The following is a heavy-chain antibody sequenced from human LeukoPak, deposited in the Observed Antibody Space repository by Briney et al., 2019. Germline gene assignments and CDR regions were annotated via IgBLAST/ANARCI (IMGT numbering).Heavy chain of an antibody. Sequence: PGGSLRLSCAASGFAFDIYWMTWVRQAPGKGLEWVGNIEKDGSVKQYADAVRGRFTVSRDNSKNSLYLQMNSLRADDTAVYYCVSLRVSTVRDSFDLWGQGTMVTVSS. V-gene: IGHV3-7*01. CDR1: GFAFDIYW. J-gene: IGHJ3*01. CDR2: IEKDGSVK. D-gene: IGHD3-10*01. CDR3: VSLRVSTVRDSFDL.